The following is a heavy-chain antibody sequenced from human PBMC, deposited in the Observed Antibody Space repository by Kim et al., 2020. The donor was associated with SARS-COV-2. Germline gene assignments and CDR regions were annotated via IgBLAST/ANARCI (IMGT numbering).Heavy chain of an antibody. J-gene: IGHJ6*02. CDR3: ARERAGYYYYGMDV. Sequence: QKLQGRVTMTTDTSTSTAYMELRSLRSDDTAVYYCARERAGYYYYGMDVWGQGTTVTVSS. V-gene: IGHV1-18*01.